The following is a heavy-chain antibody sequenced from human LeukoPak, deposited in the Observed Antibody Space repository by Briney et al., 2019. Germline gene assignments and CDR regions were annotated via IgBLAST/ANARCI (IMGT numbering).Heavy chain of an antibody. V-gene: IGHV3-11*04. Sequence: GGSLRLSCAASGFTFSDYYMSWIRQAPGKGLEWVSYISSSGSTIYYTDSVKGRFTISRDNAKNSLYLQMNSLRAEDTAVYYCARSGPGYNWNANFDYWGQGTLVTVSS. CDR1: GFTFSDYY. D-gene: IGHD1-1*01. CDR2: ISSSGSTI. J-gene: IGHJ4*02. CDR3: ARSGPGYNWNANFDY.